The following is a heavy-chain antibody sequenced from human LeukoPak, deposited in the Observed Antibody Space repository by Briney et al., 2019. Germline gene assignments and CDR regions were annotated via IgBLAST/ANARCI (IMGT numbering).Heavy chain of an antibody. CDR1: GASFSGYY. V-gene: IGHV4-34*01. CDR2: INHSGST. Sequence: SETLSLTCAVYGASFSGYYWSWIRQPPGKGLEWIGEINHSGSTNYNPSLKSRVTISVDTSKNQFSLKVSSVTAADTAVYYCARGGGYYYMDVWGKGTTVTVSS. D-gene: IGHD3-10*01. J-gene: IGHJ6*03. CDR3: ARGGGYYYMDV.